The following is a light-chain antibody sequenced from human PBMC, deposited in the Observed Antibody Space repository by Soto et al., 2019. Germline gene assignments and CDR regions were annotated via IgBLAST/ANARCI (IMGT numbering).Light chain of an antibody. J-gene: IGLJ3*02. CDR3: ISYTSSSTLV. Sequence: QSALTQPASVSGSPGQSITISCTGTSSDGGGYNYVSWYQQHPGKAPKLMIYEVSNRPSGVSNRFSGSKSGNTASLTISGLQAEDEADYYCISYTSSSTLVFGGGTKLTVL. CDR1: SSDGGGYNY. CDR2: EVS. V-gene: IGLV2-14*01.